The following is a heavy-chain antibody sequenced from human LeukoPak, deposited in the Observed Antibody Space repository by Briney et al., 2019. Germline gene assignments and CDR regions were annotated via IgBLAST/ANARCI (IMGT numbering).Heavy chain of an antibody. J-gene: IGHJ4*02. CDR3: ARGGVSVGILFDY. CDR2: IYHSGST. D-gene: IGHD3-3*01. CDR1: GGSISSGGYS. V-gene: IGHV4-30-2*01. Sequence: SETLSLTCAVSGGSISSGGYSWSWIRQPPGKGLEWIGYIYHSGSTYYNPSLKSRVTISVDRSKNQFSLKLSSVTAADTAVYYCARGGVSVGILFDYWGQGTLVTVSS.